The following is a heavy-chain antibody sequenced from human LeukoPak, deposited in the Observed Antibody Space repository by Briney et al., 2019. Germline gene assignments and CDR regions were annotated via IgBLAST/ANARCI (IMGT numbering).Heavy chain of an antibody. CDR3: ARPSGSGWTPYDY. Sequence: PSQTLSLTCTVSGGSISSGSYYWGWIRQPPGKGLEWIGSIFYSGSTYYNPSLKSRVTISVDTSKNQFSLKLNSVTAADTAVYYCARPSGSGWTPYDYWGQGTLVTVSS. J-gene: IGHJ4*02. V-gene: IGHV4-39*01. CDR2: IFYSGST. CDR1: GGSISSGSYY. D-gene: IGHD6-19*01.